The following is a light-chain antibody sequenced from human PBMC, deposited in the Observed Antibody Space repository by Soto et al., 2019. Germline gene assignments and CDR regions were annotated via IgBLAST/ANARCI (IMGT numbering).Light chain of an antibody. CDR3: QQGLA. CDR2: AAS. J-gene: IGKJ4*01. V-gene: IGKV1-39*01. Sequence: DIQMTQSPSSLSASVGDRVTITCRASQSISSYLNWYQQKPGKAPKLLIYAASSLQSGVPSRFSGSGSGTDLTLTISSLQPEDFATYYCQQGLAFGGGTKVEIK. CDR1: QSISSY.